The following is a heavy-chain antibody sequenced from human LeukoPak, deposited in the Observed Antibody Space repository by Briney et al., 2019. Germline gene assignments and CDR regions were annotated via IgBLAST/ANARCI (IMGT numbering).Heavy chain of an antibody. CDR2: INHSGST. CDR3: ARSWESAGYCTNGVCFYYYYYGMDV. D-gene: IGHD2-8*01. J-gene: IGHJ6*02. CDR1: GGSFSGYY. V-gene: IGHV4-34*01. Sequence: PSETLSLTCAVYGGSFSGYYWSWIRQPPGKGLEWIGEINHSGSTNYNPSLKSRVTISVDTSKNQFSLKLSSVTAADTAVYYCARSWESAGYCTNGVCFYYYYYGMDVWGQGTTVTVSS.